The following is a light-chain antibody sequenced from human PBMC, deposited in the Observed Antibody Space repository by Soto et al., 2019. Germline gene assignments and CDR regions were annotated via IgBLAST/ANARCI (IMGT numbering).Light chain of an antibody. V-gene: IGKV3-15*01. CDR3: QQYDNWPPIT. CDR2: GAS. CDR1: QSVSSN. Sequence: EIVMTQSPATLSVSPGERATLSCRASQSVSSNLAWYQQKPGRAPRLLIYGASTRATGIPARFSGSGSGTEFTLTISSLQSADFAVYYCQQYDNWPPITFGQGTRLEIK. J-gene: IGKJ5*01.